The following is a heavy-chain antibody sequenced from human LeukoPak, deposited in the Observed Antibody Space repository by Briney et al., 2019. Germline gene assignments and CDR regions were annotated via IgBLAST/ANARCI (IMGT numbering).Heavy chain of an antibody. D-gene: IGHD1-7*01. V-gene: IGHV3-9*01. CDR2: ISWNSGSI. J-gene: IGHJ4*02. CDR3: AAGTGTSDFDY. CDR1: GFTFDDYA. Sequence: PGGSLRLSCAASGFTFDDYAMHWVRQAPGKGLEWVSGISWNSGSIGYADSVKGRFTISRDNAKNSLYLQMNSLKTEDTAVYYCAAGTGTSDFDYWGQGTLVTVSS.